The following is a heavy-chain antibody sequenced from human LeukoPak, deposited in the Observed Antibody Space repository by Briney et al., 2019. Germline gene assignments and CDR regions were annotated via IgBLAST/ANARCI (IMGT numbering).Heavy chain of an antibody. D-gene: IGHD1-26*01. Sequence: PGGSLRLSCAASGFTFSSYAMRWVRQAPGKGLEWVAVISYDGSNKYYADSVKGRFTISRDNSKNTLYLQMNSLRAEDTAVYYCARDLKGSYYVTDYWGQGTLVTVSS. CDR2: ISYDGSNK. CDR3: ARDLKGSYYVTDY. J-gene: IGHJ4*02. V-gene: IGHV3-30*04. CDR1: GFTFSSYA.